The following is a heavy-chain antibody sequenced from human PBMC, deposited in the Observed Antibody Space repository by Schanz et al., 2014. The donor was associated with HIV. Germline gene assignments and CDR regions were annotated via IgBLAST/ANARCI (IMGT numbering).Heavy chain of an antibody. J-gene: IGHJ6*02. CDR2: IIGRGGRT. V-gene: IGHV3-23*04. CDR3: AKFLRKYDYYGMDV. Sequence: VQLVESGGGVVQPGRSLRLSCTASGFTFSSSGMHWVRQAPGKGLEWVSTIIGRGGRTYYADSVKGRFTISRDNSMNTLYLQMNSLRAEDTAVYYCAKFLRKYDYYGMDVWGQGTTVTVSS. CDR1: GFTFSSSG.